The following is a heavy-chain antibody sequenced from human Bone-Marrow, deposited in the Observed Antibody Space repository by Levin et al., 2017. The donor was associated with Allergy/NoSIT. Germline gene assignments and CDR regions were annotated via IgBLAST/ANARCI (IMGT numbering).Heavy chain of an antibody. Sequence: SCAASGFTFSGLIMTWVRQAPGKGLEWVSAISASGDRTYHTDSVEGRFSISRDNSKNTLYLQMNTLRAEDTAVYYCAAAGGGEFDAWGQGTLVTVSS. CDR3: AAAGGGEFDA. CDR1: GFTFSGLI. D-gene: IGHD2-8*02. V-gene: IGHV3-23*01. J-gene: IGHJ4*02. CDR2: ISASGDRT.